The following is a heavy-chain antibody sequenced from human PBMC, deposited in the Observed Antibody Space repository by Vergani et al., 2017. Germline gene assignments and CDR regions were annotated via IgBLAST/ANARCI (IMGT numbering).Heavy chain of an antibody. CDR3: ARDQNIWSGYYRGWFDP. CDR2: IIPIFGTA. D-gene: IGHD3-3*01. V-gene: IGHV1-69*06. J-gene: IGHJ5*02. Sequence: QVQLVQSGAEVKKPGSSVKVSCKASGGTFSSYAISWVRQAPGQGLEWMGGIIPIFGTANYAQKLQGRVTMTTDTSTSTAYMELRSLRSDDTAVYYCARDQNIWSGYYRGWFDPWGQGTLVTVSS. CDR1: GGTFSSYA.